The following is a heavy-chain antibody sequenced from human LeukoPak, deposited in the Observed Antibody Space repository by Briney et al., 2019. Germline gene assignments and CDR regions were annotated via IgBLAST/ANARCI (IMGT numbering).Heavy chain of an antibody. Sequence: ASVKVSCKASGDTLSRFSVDWMRQAPGQGLEWMGRVIPALDSTHYAQSFQGRVTINAYKSTSTAYMELSSLRSEDTAVYYCAVCSGSYYNNYYDYWGQGTLVTVSS. J-gene: IGHJ4*02. D-gene: IGHD3-10*02. V-gene: IGHV1-69*08. CDR2: VIPALDST. CDR1: GDTLSRFS. CDR3: AVCSGSYYNNYYDY.